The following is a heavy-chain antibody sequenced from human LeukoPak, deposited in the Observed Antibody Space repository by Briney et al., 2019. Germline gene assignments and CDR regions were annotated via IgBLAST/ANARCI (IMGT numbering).Heavy chain of an antibody. Sequence: GGSLRLSCAASGFTFSSYAMSWVRQAPGKGLEWVSGISGSGSNTFYADSVKGRFTISRDNSRNTLYLQMNRLRAEDTATYYCAKETYDSSGYFVDCWGQGTLVTVSS. D-gene: IGHD3-22*01. CDR1: GFTFSSYA. CDR3: AKETYDSSGYFVDC. J-gene: IGHJ4*02. V-gene: IGHV3-23*01. CDR2: ISGSGSNT.